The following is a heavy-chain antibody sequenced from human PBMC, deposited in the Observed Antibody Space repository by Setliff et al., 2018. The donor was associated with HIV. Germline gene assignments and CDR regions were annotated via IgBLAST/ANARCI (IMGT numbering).Heavy chain of an antibody. D-gene: IGHD3-3*01. CDR2: VYYSGST. CDR1: GGSISSSGPGYY. Sequence: LSLTCTVSGGSISSSGPGYYWGGVRQAPGGGLEWIGSVYYSGSTYYNPSLKSRVTISLDTSKNQLSLRLTSMTAADTAVYYCARSQPDTIFGVVIFDYWGQGKMVTVSS. J-gene: IGHJ4*02. V-gene: IGHV4-39*01. CDR3: ARSQPDTIFGVVIFDY.